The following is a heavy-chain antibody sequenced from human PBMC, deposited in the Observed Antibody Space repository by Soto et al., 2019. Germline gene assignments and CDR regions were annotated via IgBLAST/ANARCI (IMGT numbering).Heavy chain of an antibody. Sequence: QVQLVQSGAEVKKPGASVKVSCKASGYTFTSYGISWVRQAPGQGLEWMGWISAYNGNTNYAQKLQGRVTMTTDTSTSTAYMELRSLRSADTAVYYCARDPAVSHPPCNLWGYYYYGMDVWGQGTTVTVSS. D-gene: IGHD2-21*01. CDR1: GYTFTSYG. CDR2: ISAYNGNT. CDR3: ARDPAVSHPPCNLWGYYYYGMDV. J-gene: IGHJ6*02. V-gene: IGHV1-18*04.